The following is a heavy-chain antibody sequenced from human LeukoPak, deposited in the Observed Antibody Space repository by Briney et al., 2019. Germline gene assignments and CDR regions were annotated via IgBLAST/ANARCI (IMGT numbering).Heavy chain of an antibody. CDR1: GLTFRNYD. D-gene: IGHD3-10*02. CDR2: ISSSGSTI. J-gene: IGHJ6*04. CDR3: AELGITMIGGV. V-gene: IGHV3-48*03. Sequence: PGGSLRLSCAASGLTFRNYDMNWVRQAPGKGLEWVSYISSSGSTIYYADSVKGRFTISRDNAKNSLYLQMNSLRAEDTAVYYCAELGITMIGGVWGKGTTVTISS.